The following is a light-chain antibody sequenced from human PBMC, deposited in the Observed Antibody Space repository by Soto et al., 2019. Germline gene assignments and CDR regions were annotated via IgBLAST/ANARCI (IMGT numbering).Light chain of an antibody. CDR1: SSDVGGYNY. Sequence: QSALTQPASVSGSPGQSITIPCTETSSDVGGYNYVSWYQQHPGKGPKLMIYEVSNRPSGVSNRFSGSKSGNTATLTISGLQAEDEADYYCSSYTSTTTRVFGTGTKVTVL. CDR2: EVS. V-gene: IGLV2-14*03. CDR3: SSYTSTTTRV. J-gene: IGLJ1*01.